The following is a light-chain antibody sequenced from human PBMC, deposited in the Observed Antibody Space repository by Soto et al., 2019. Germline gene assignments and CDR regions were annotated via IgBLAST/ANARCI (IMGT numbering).Light chain of an antibody. CDR1: SSNIGSNT. V-gene: IGLV1-44*01. J-gene: IGLJ1*01. CDR2: SNN. Sequence: QSVLTQPTSASGTPGQRVTISCSGSSSNIGSNTVNWYQQLPGTAPKLLIYSNNQRPSGVPDRFSGSKSGTSASLAISGLQSEDEADYYCAAWDDSLNEVFGTGTKLTVL. CDR3: AAWDDSLNEV.